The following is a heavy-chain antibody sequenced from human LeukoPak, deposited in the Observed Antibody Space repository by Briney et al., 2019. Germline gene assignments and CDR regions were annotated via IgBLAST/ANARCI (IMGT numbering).Heavy chain of an antibody. CDR3: ARGSEFSSPDAFDI. CDR1: GGAITSDY. Sequence: SETLSLACTVSGGAITSDYWSWIRQPPGKGLDWIGYIHYSGNTNYNPSLKRRVIISIDSSKTQFSLKLRSVTAADTAVYYCARGSEFSSPDAFDIWGQGTMVTVSS. J-gene: IGHJ3*02. V-gene: IGHV4-59*01. D-gene: IGHD3-10*01. CDR2: IHYSGNT.